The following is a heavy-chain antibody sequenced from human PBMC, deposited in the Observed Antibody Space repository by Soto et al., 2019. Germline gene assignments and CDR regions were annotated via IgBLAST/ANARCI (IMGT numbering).Heavy chain of an antibody. CDR1: GFTFSSYS. V-gene: IGHV3-21*01. J-gene: IGHJ5*02. CDR2: ISSSSSYI. CDR3: AARYCSSTSCYISWFDP. D-gene: IGHD2-2*02. Sequence: GGSLRLSCAASGFTFSSYSMNWVRQAPGKGLEWVSSISSSSSYIYYADSVKGRFTISRDNAKNSLYLQMNSLRAEDTAVYYCAARYCSSTSCYISWFDPWGQGTLVTVSS.